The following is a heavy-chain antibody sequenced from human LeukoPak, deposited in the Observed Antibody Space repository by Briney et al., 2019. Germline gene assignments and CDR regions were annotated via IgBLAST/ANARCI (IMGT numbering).Heavy chain of an antibody. D-gene: IGHD3-10*01. CDR2: IMRDGSGK. CDR1: GFTFNDYW. V-gene: IGHV3-7*01. CDR3: ARIWRGSDTECSFDY. J-gene: IGHJ4*02. Sequence: QSGGSLRLSCAASGFTFNDYWMSWVRQAPGKGLEWVANIMRDGSGKYYVDSVKGRFTVSRDNAKNTPYLQMNSLRAEDTAVYYCARIWRGSDTECSFDYWGQGTLVTVSS.